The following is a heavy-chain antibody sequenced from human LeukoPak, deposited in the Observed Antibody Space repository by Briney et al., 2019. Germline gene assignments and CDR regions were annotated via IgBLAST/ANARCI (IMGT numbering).Heavy chain of an antibody. CDR3: ASIAVAGTRVN. CDR1: GFTVSSNY. V-gene: IGHV3-66*01. J-gene: IGHJ4*02. Sequence: PGGSLRLSCAASGFTVSSNYMSWVRQAPGKGLEWVSVIYSGGSTYYADSVKGRFTISRDNSKNTLYLQMNSQRAEDTAVYYCASIAVAGTRVNWGQGTLVTVSS. D-gene: IGHD6-19*01. CDR2: IYSGGST.